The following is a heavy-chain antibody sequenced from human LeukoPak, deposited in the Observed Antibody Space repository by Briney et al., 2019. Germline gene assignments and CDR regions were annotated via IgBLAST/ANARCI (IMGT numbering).Heavy chain of an antibody. J-gene: IGHJ1*01. CDR2: ISYDGSNK. V-gene: IGHV3-30-3*01. CDR1: GFTFSSYA. CDR3: ARDMAAAAKSVVQH. D-gene: IGHD6-13*01. Sequence: PGGSLRLSCAASGFTFSSYAMHWVRQAPGKGLEWVAVISYDGSNKYYADSVKGRFTISRDNSKNTLYLQMNSLRAEDTAVYYCARDMAAAAKSVVQHWGQGTLVTVSS.